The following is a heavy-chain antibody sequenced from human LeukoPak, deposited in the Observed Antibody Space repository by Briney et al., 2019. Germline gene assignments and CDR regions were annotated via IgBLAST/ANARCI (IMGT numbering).Heavy chain of an antibody. J-gene: IGHJ4*02. V-gene: IGHV4-59*08. D-gene: IGHD2-2*01. Sequence: GSLRLSCAASGFTFSNAWMSWVRQAPGKGLEWIGFIYYTGSTHYNTFLKSRVTVSIDTSKNQFSLKLSAVTAADTAVYYCARHYIQPPHYFDYWGQGTLVTVSS. CDR3: ARHYIQPPHYFDY. CDR2: IYYTGST. CDR1: GFTFSNAW.